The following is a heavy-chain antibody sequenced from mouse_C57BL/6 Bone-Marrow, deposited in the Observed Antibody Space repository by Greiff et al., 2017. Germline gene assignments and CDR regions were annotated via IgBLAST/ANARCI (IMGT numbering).Heavy chain of an antibody. V-gene: IGHV1-81*01. J-gene: IGHJ3*01. Sequence: QVQLQQSGAELARPGASVKLSCKASGYTFTSYGISWVKQRTGQGLEWIGEIYPRSGNTYYNEKFKGKATLTADKSSSTAYMELRSLTSEDSAVYFCARERYDYDGCAYWGQGTLVTVSA. CDR3: ARERYDYDGCAY. D-gene: IGHD2-4*01. CDR2: IYPRSGNT. CDR1: GYTFTSYG.